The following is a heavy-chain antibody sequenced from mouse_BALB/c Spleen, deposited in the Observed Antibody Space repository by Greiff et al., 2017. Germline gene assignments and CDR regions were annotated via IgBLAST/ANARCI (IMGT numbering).Heavy chain of an antibody. V-gene: IGHV1-80*01. Sequence: LVESGAELVRPGSSVKISCKASGYAFSSYWMNWVKQRPGQGLEWIGQIYPGDGDTNYNGKFKGKATLTADKSSSTAYMQLSSLTSEDSAVYFCAKLGQGLDYWGQGTLVTVSA. CDR1: GYAFSSYW. D-gene: IGHD4-1*01. CDR2: IYPGDGDT. CDR3: AKLGQGLDY. J-gene: IGHJ3*01.